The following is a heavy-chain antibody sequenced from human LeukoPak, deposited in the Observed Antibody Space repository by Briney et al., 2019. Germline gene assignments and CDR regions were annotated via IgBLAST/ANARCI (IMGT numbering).Heavy chain of an antibody. V-gene: IGHV3-74*01. D-gene: IGHD3-16*01. Sequence: GGSLRLSCAASGFTFSTYWMHWVRQAPGKGLVWVSRMNPDGSGSYYADSVKGRFTISRDNAKNTLYLQMNSLRAEDTAVYFCTRNLYGDCWGQGTLVTVSS. CDR2: MNPDGSGS. J-gene: IGHJ4*02. CDR1: GFTFSTYW. CDR3: TRNLYGDC.